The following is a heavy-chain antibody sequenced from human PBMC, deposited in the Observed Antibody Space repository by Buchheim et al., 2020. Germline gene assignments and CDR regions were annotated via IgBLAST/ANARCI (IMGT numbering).Heavy chain of an antibody. D-gene: IGHD3-3*01. J-gene: IGHJ4*02. Sequence: QVQLVESGGGVVQPGRSLRLSCAASGFTFSSYAMHWVRQAPGKGLEWVAVISYDGSNKYYADSVKGRFTISRDNSKNTLYLQMNSLRAEDTAVYYCAREGDYDFWSVLDYWGQGTL. CDR3: AREGDYDFWSVLDY. CDR2: ISYDGSNK. V-gene: IGHV3-30*01. CDR1: GFTFSSYA.